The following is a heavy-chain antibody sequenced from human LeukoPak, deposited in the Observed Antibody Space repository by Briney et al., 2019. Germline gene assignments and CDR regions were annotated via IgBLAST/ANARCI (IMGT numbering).Heavy chain of an antibody. Sequence: GSSVKVSCKASGGTFSSYAISWVRQAPGQGLEWMGWINPNSGGTSYAQKFQDRVTMTRDTSISTAYMELGSLRSDDTAVYFCARGGPEGTADDASDIWGQGTVVTVSS. CDR2: INPNSGGT. CDR3: ARGGPEGTADDASDI. V-gene: IGHV1-2*02. CDR1: GGTFSSYA. J-gene: IGHJ3*02. D-gene: IGHD3-10*01.